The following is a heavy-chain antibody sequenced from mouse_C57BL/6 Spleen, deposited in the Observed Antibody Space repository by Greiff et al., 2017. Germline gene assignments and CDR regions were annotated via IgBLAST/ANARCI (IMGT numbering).Heavy chain of an antibody. CDR1: GFSLTSYG. CDR3: ARIYDGYYRAMDY. Sequence: QVQLQQSGPGLVQPSQSLSITCTVSGFSLTSYGVHWVRQSPGKGLEWLGVIWSGGSTDYNAAFISRLSISKDNSKSQVFFKMNSLQADDTAIYYCARIYDGYYRAMDYWGQGTSVTVSS. CDR2: IWSGGST. J-gene: IGHJ4*01. V-gene: IGHV2-2*01. D-gene: IGHD2-3*01.